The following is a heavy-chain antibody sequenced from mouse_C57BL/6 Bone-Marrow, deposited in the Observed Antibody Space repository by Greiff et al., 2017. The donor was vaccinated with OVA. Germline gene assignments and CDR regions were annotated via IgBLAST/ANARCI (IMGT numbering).Heavy chain of an antibody. D-gene: IGHD2-14*01. CDR3: AKQGYAWFAY. V-gene: IGHV5-6*01. CDR1: GFPFTIYV. J-gene: IGHJ3*01. Sequence: VQLLQSVRDLVKPGASLQLSFPASGFPFTIYVLSWVRPTPYKFLSWVATISRGRSFTYYPDTVKGRFTISRDNAKNTLDLQMSRLKSEDTAMYYCAKQGYAWFAYWGQGTLVTVSA. CDR2: ISRGRSFT.